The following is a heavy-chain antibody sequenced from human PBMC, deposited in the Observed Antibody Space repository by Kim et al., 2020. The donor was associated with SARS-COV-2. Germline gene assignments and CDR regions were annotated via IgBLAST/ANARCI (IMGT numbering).Heavy chain of an antibody. Sequence: KYYADSVKGRFTISRDNSKNTLYLQMNSLRAEDTAVYYCARESSPPAFDIWGQGTMVTVSS. V-gene: IGHV3-33*01. CDR3: ARESSPPAFDI. D-gene: IGHD6-13*01. J-gene: IGHJ3*02. CDR2: K.